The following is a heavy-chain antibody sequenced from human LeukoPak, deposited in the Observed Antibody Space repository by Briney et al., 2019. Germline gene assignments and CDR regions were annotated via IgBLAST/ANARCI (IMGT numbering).Heavy chain of an antibody. J-gene: IGHJ4*02. V-gene: IGHV3-43*02. D-gene: IGHD3-3*01. CDR2: ISGDGGST. CDR1: GFTFDDYA. CDR3: VKGGKGITIFGVVMDY. Sequence: GGSLGLSCAASGFTFDDYAMHWVRQAPGKGLEWVSLISGDGGSTYYADSVKGRFTISRDNSKNSLYLQMNSLRTEDTALYYCVKGGKGITIFGVVMDYWGQGTLVTVSS.